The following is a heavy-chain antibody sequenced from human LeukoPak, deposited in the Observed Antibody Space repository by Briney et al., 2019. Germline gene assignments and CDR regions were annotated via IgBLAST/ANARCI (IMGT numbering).Heavy chain of an antibody. J-gene: IGHJ4*02. D-gene: IGHD3-22*01. CDR2: INWNGGST. CDR1: GFTFDDYG. CDR3: AKDIDYYDSSGNFDY. Sequence: PGGSLRLSCAASGFTFDDYGMSWVRQAPGKGLEWVSGINWNGGSTGYADSVKGRFTISRDNAKNSLYLQMNSLRAEDTALYYCAKDIDYYDSSGNFDYWGQGTLVTVSS. V-gene: IGHV3-20*04.